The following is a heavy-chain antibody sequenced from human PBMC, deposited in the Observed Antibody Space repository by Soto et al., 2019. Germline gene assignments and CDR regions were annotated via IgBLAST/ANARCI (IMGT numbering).Heavy chain of an antibody. J-gene: IGHJ4*02. CDR2: ISNSGST. Sequence: SETLSLTCTVSGGSISSYYWSWIRQPPGKGLEWIGYISNSGSTGYNPSLKTRLSMSVDRSKNQFTLRLTSVTAADTAVYFCATESGSTYGYFDYWGQGTQVTVSS. D-gene: IGHD5-18*01. V-gene: IGHV4-4*09. CDR1: GGSISSYY. CDR3: ATESGSTYGYFDY.